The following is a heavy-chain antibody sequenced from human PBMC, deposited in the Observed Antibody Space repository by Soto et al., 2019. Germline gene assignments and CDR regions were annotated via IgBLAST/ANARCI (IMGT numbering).Heavy chain of an antibody. CDR2: IWFDGNKQ. CDR3: ARGLQSLFDY. J-gene: IGHJ4*02. Sequence: LRLSCAASGFTFGNYGMHWVRQAPGKGLEWVAVIWFDGNKQHYADSVKGRFTIPRDNSKNTLYVQMTSLRAEDTAVYYCARGLQSLFDYWGQGTLVTVSS. V-gene: IGHV3-33*01. CDR1: GFTFGNYG.